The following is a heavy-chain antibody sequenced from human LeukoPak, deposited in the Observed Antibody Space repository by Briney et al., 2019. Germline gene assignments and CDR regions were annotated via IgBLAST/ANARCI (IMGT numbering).Heavy chain of an antibody. J-gene: IGHJ4*02. CDR2: ISWKSGSI. V-gene: IGHV3-9*01. CDR1: GFTFDDYA. Sequence: GGSLRLSCAASGFTFDDYAMPWVRQAPGKGLEWVSGISWKSGSIGYPDAVKGRFTISRHNANNSLSLQLNSLRAGDTALYDCAKETAGHSGSYLDSWGARTLVTVSS. D-gene: IGHD1-26*01. CDR3: AKETAGHSGSYLDS.